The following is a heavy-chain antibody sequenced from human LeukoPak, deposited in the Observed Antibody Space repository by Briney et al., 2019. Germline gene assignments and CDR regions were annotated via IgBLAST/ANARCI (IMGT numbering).Heavy chain of an antibody. D-gene: IGHD6-13*01. CDR2: ITGSGGNT. CDR1: GFIFSSYS. Sequence: GGSLRLSCAASGFIFSSYSMSWVRQAPGKGLEWVSVITGSGGNTYYADSVKGRFTISNDNSKNTVYLQMSSMRFDDRAVYYCSKAASSSLSSYYYGMDVWGQGTTVTVSS. J-gene: IGHJ6*02. CDR3: SKAASSSLSSYYYGMDV. V-gene: IGHV3-23*01.